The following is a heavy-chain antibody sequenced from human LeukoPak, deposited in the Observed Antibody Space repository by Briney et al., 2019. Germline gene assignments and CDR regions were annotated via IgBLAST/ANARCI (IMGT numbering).Heavy chain of an antibody. Sequence: GGSLRLSCAASGFTFSSYSMNWVRQAPGKGLEWVSSISSSSSSYIYYADSVKGRFTISRDNAKNSLYLQMNSLRAEDTAVYYCATKDYCSSTSCPIGLWGRGTLVTVSS. CDR2: ISSSSSSYI. CDR1: GFTFSSYS. V-gene: IGHV3-21*01. CDR3: ATKDYCSSTSCPIGL. J-gene: IGHJ2*01. D-gene: IGHD2-2*01.